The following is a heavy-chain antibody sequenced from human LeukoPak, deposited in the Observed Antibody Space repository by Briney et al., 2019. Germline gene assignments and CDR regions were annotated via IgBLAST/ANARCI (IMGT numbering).Heavy chain of an antibody. CDR3: ASGGDRANYYYYYYMDV. V-gene: IGHV1-69*05. CDR1: GGSFSRYA. Sequence: ASVKVSCKAPGGSFSRYAISWARQAPGQGLEWMGGIMPIFGTANYALKFQGRVTITTDESTITAYMGASSLIPDDRAVYYCASGGDRANYYYYYYMDVWGKGTTVSVSS. CDR2: IMPIFGTA. J-gene: IGHJ6*03. D-gene: IGHD2-21*02.